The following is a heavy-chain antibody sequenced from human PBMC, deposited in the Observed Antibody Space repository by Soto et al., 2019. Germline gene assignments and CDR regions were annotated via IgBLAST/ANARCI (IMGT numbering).Heavy chain of an antibody. Sequence: QLQLQESGPGLVKPSETLSLTCTVSGGSISSSSYYWGWIRQPPGKGLEWIGSIYYSGSTYYNPSLKRRVTLSVDTSTTRSSLKLSSVTAADTAVYYGARHAVRSSGFTDYWGQGTLVTVSS. V-gene: IGHV4-39*01. J-gene: IGHJ4*02. CDR1: GGSISSSSYY. CDR3: ARHAVRSSGFTDY. D-gene: IGHD6-19*01. CDR2: IYYSGST.